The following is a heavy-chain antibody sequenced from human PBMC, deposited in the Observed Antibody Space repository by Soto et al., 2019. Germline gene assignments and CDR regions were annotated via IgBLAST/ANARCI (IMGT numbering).Heavy chain of an antibody. CDR1: GFTLSSRW. V-gene: IGHV3-74*01. J-gene: IGHJ4*02. D-gene: IGHD2-15*01. CDR2: IKTDGTST. Sequence: EVQLVESGGGLVQPGGSLRLSCAASGFTLSSRWMHWVRQAPGKGLVWVSRIKTDGTSTSYADSVKGRFTISRDNAKNTWYRQMNGLRAEDTGMYYCARDQDTYGQAVFDSWGQGTLVTVSS. CDR3: ARDQDTYGQAVFDS.